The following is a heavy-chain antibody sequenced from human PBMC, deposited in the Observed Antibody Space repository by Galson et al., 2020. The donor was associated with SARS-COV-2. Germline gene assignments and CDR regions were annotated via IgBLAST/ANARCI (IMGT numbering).Heavy chain of an antibody. CDR2: ISYSGST. CDR3: ARGISRGNTIFGVVIEEHIDY. J-gene: IGHJ4*02. D-gene: IGHD3-3*01. V-gene: IGHV4-39*01. CDR1: GGSISSSSYY. Sequence: SQTLSLTCTVSGGSISSSSYYWGWIRQPPGKGLEWIGSISYSGSTYYNPSLKSRVTISVDTSKNQFSLQLSSVTAADTAVYYCARGISRGNTIFGVVIEEHIDYWGQGTLVTVSS.